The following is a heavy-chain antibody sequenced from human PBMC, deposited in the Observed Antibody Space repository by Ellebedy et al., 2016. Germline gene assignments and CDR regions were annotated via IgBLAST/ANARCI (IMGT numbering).Heavy chain of an antibody. V-gene: IGHV3-30*18. CDR1: GFTFSSYG. J-gene: IGHJ2*01. CDR2: ISFDGSNK. D-gene: IGHD5-24*01. Sequence: GESLKISXAASGFTFSSYGMHWVRQAPGKGLEWVAVISFDGSNKYYADSVKGRFTISRDNSKNTLYLQMNSLRAEDTAVYYCAKDGGLGRWLLGWYFDLWGRGTLVTVS. CDR3: AKDGGLGRWLLGWYFDL.